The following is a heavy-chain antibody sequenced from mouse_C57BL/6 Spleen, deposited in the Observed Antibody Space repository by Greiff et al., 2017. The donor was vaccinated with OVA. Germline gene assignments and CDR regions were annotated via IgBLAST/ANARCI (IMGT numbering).Heavy chain of an antibody. V-gene: IGHV1-82*01. CDR3: ARGTTVVLDY. Sequence: QVQLQQSGPELVKPGASVQISCKASGYAFSSSWMNWVKQRPGTGLEWIGRIYPGDGDTNYNGKFKGKATLTADKSSSTAYRQRSSLTSEDSAVYFCARGTTVVLDYWGQGTTLTVSS. D-gene: IGHD1-1*01. CDR2: IYPGDGDT. J-gene: IGHJ2*01. CDR1: GYAFSSSW.